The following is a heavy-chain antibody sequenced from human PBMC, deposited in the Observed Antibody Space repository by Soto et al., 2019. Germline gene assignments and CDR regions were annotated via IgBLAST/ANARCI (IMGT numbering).Heavy chain of an antibody. J-gene: IGHJ1*01. CDR3: ARNWGWVRSDFYS. CDR2: IYPGDSDT. CDR1: GYIFSSYW. V-gene: IGHV5-51*01. Sequence: GESLKISCKGSGYIFSSYWIGWVRQMPGKGLEWMGIIYPGDSDTRYSPSFQGQVTISVDKSITTAYLQWSSLKASDTAMYYYARNWGWVRSDFYSRAQGAKVPVSA. D-gene: IGHD3-3*01.